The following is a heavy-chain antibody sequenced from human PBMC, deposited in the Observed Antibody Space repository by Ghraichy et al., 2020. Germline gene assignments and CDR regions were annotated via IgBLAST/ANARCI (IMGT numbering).Heavy chain of an antibody. D-gene: IGHD3-3*01. CDR1: GFTFSSYA. CDR3: AKLTIFGVVIRGGYFDY. CDR2: ISGSGGST. Sequence: GGSLRLSCAASGFTFSSYAMSWVRQAPGKGLEWVSAISGSGGSTYYADSVKGRFTISRDNSKNTLYLQMNSLRAEDTAVYYCAKLTIFGVVIRGGYFDYWGQGTLVTVSS. V-gene: IGHV3-23*01. J-gene: IGHJ4*02.